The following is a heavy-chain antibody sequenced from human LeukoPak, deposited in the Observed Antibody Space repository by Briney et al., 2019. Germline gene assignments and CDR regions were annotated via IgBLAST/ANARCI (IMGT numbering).Heavy chain of an antibody. CDR3: ARSGIAAAGQGHFQH. CDR1: GESFSTYY. J-gene: IGHJ1*01. D-gene: IGHD6-13*01. V-gene: IGHV4-34*01. CDR2: INHSGNT. Sequence: SETLSLTCAVYGESFSTYYWSWIRQPPGKGLEWIGEINHSGNTNYNPSLKSRVTISVDTSKNQFSLKLSSVTAADTAVYYCARSGIAAAGQGHFQHWGQGTLVTVSS.